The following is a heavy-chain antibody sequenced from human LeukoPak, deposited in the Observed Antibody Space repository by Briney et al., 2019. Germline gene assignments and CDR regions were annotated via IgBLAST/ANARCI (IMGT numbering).Heavy chain of an antibody. D-gene: IGHD6-19*01. J-gene: IGHJ5*02. V-gene: IGHV3-21*01. CDR2: ISSSSSYI. Sequence: PGGSLRLSCAASGFTFSSYSMNWVRQAPGKGLEWVSSISSSSSYIYYADSVKGRFTISRDNAKNSLYLQMNSLRAEDMAVYYCARDPKAVANWFDPWGQGTLVTVSS. CDR1: GFTFSSYS. CDR3: ARDPKAVANWFDP.